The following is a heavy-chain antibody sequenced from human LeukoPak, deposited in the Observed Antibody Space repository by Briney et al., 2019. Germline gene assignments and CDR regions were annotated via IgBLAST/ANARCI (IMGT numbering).Heavy chain of an antibody. CDR3: ARDLVAGRGPAMWAFDI. V-gene: IGHV1-69*01. J-gene: IGHJ3*02. D-gene: IGHD6-19*01. Sequence: SVKVSCKASGGTFSSYAISWVRQAPGQGLEWMGGIIPIFGTANYAQKFQGRVTITADESTSTAYMELSSLRSEDTAVYYCARDLVAGRGPAMWAFDIWGQGTMVTVSS. CDR1: GGTFSSYA. CDR2: IIPIFGTA.